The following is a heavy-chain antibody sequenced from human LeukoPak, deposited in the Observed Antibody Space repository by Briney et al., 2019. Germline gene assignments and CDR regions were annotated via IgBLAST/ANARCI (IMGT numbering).Heavy chain of an antibody. CDR1: GGSISSYY. J-gene: IGHJ4*02. Sequence: SXTLSLTCTVSGGSISSYYWSWIRQPPGKGLEWIGYIYYSGSNNYNPSLKSRVTISVDTSKNQFSLKLSSVTAADTAVYYCARVSSGRTFDYWGQGTLVTVSS. D-gene: IGHD6-19*01. V-gene: IGHV4-59*01. CDR2: IYYSGSN. CDR3: ARVSSGRTFDY.